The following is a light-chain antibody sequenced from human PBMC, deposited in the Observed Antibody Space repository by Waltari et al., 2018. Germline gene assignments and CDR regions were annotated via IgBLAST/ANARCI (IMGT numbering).Light chain of an antibody. CDR3: QTGGHGTWV. V-gene: IGLV4-69*01. CDR1: SGHSSNV. CDR2: VNSDGSH. J-gene: IGLJ3*02. Sequence: QLVLTQSPSASASLGASVKLTCTLSSGHSSNVIAWLQQQPEKGPRYLMKVNSDGSHSKGDEIPDRFSGSRSGAERYLTSASVQPEDEADYYCQTGGHGTWVFGGGTKLTVL.